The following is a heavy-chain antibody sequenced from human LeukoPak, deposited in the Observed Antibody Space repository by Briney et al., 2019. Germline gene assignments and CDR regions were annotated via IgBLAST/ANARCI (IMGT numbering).Heavy chain of an antibody. J-gene: IGHJ4*02. V-gene: IGHV3-30*04. CDR3: AKDRGALDC. Sequence: GGSLRLSCAASGFTFSSYAMHWVRQAPGKGLEWVAVISYDGSNKCYADSVKGRFTISRDNSKNTLYLQMNSLRAEDTAVYYCAKDRGALDCWGQGTLVTVSS. CDR2: ISYDGSNK. CDR1: GFTFSSYA.